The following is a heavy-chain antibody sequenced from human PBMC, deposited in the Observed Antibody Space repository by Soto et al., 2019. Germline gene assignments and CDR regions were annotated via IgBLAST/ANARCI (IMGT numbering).Heavy chain of an antibody. CDR3: AREPRYCSGGSCSITGDAYDI. D-gene: IGHD2-15*01. CDR1: GFSVSSTY. V-gene: IGHV3-66*01. CDR2: ISNRGDT. J-gene: IGHJ3*02. Sequence: EVQLVESGGGLVQPGGSLRLSCAASGFSVSSTYMNWVRQAPGKGLEWVAVISNRGDTHYADSVKGRFSLSRDISDNTLHLQMSSLSAEDTAFYYCAREPRYCSGGSCSITGDAYDIWGQGTMVTVSS.